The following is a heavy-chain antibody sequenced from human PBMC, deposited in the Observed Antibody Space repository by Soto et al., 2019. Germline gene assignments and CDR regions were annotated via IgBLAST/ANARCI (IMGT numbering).Heavy chain of an antibody. CDR1: GFTFSSYG. J-gene: IGHJ2*01. CDR2: IWYDGSNK. CDR3: ARAGGATFYWCVDR. V-gene: IGHV3-33*01. D-gene: IGHD1-26*01. Sequence: QVQLVESGGGVVQPGRSLRLSCAASGFTFSSYGMHWVRQAPGKGLEWVAVIWYDGSNKYYADSVKGRFTISRDNSKNTQCMPMNSLRAEDTAVYYCARAGGATFYWCVDRWGRGNLVTVSS.